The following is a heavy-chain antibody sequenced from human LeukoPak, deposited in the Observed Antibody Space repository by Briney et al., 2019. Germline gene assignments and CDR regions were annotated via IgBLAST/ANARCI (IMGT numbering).Heavy chain of an antibody. CDR3: ARVGLSNWFDP. D-gene: IGHD3-16*01. CDR2: ISSSSSYT. V-gene: IGHV3-11*06. CDR1: GFTFSDYY. J-gene: IGHJ5*02. Sequence: GGSPRLTCAASGFTFSDYYMSWIRQAPGKGLEWVSYISSSSSYTNYADSVKGRFTISRDNAKNSLYLQMNSLRAEDTAVYYCARVGLSNWFDPWGQGTLVTVSS.